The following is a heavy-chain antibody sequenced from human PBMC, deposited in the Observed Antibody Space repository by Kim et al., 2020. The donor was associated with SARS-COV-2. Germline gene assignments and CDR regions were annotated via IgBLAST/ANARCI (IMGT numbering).Heavy chain of an antibody. D-gene: IGHD6-19*01. J-gene: IGHJ4*02. V-gene: IGHV4-4*02. CDR3: ATGGSNGWYEIDY. Sequence: NYNPSLKSRVTISLDKSKNHFSLNLDSVTAADTAVYYCATGGSNGWYEIDYWGQGTLVTVAS.